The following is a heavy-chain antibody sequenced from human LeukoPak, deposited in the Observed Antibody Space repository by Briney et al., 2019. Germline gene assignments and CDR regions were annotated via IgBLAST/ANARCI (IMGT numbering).Heavy chain of an antibody. V-gene: IGHV4-61*02. CDR1: GGSISSGSYY. CDR2: IYTSGST. CDR3: ARGGLPRDIDY. Sequence: SQTLSLTCTVSGGSISSGSYYWSWIRQPAGKGPEWIGRIYTSGSTNYNPSLQSRVTISVDTSKNQFSLKLSSVTAADTAVYYCARGGLPRDIDYWGQGTLVTVSS. J-gene: IGHJ4*02. D-gene: IGHD5-12*01.